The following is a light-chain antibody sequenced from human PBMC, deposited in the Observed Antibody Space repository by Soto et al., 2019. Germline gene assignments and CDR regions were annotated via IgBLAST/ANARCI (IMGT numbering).Light chain of an antibody. CDR1: QSVSSN. Sequence: EIVMTQSPAPLSVSPGERATLSCRASQSVSSNFAWYQQKPGQAPRLLTYGASTRATGIPARFSGSGSGTEFTFTISSLQSEEFAFYYCQQYNNWPPLTFGGGTKVEIK. V-gene: IGKV3D-15*01. CDR3: QQYNNWPPLT. CDR2: GAS. J-gene: IGKJ4*01.